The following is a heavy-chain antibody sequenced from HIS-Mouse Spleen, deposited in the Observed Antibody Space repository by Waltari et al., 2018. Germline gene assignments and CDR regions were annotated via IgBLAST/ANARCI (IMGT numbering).Heavy chain of an antibody. V-gene: IGHV1-2*02. CDR1: GYTFTGYY. Sequence: QVQLVQSGAEVKKPGASGKVSCKASGYTFTGYYLHWVQQASGQGLEWMGWINPNSGGTNYAQKFQGRVTMTRDTSIGTAYMELSRLRSDDTAVYYCARGPIMVRGVMRAFDIWGQGTMVTVSS. J-gene: IGHJ3*02. D-gene: IGHD3-10*01. CDR3: ARGPIMVRGVMRAFDI. CDR2: INPNSGGT.